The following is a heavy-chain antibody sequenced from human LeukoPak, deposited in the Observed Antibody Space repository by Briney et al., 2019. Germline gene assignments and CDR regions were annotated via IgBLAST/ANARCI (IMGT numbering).Heavy chain of an antibody. V-gene: IGHV3-30*02. Sequence: GGSLRLSCAASGFTFSSYGMHWVRQAPGKGLEWVAFIRYDGSNKYYADSVKGRFTISRDNSKNTLYLQMNSLRAEDTAVYYCARGESPGLLISFRGQGTLVTVSS. CDR1: GFTFSSYG. CDR2: IRYDGSNK. J-gene: IGHJ4*02. D-gene: IGHD3-22*01. CDR3: ARGESPGLLISF.